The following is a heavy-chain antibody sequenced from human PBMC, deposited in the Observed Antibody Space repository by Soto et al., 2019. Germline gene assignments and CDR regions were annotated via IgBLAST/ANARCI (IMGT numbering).Heavy chain of an antibody. CDR3: TTDELSWGYDTTRGPYYYYYYGMDV. D-gene: IGHD5-12*01. J-gene: IGHJ6*02. CDR2: IKSKTDGGTT. Sequence: PGGSLRLSCAASGFTFSNAWMNWVRQAPGKGLEWVGRIKSKTDGGTTDYAAPVKGRFTISRDGSKNTLYLQMNSLKTEDTAVYYCTTDELSWGYDTTRGPYYYYYYGMDVWGQGTTVTVSS. CDR1: GFTFSNAW. V-gene: IGHV3-15*07.